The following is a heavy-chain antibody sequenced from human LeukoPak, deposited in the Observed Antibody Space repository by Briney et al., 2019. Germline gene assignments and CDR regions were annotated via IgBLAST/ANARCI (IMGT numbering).Heavy chain of an antibody. V-gene: IGHV3-7*03. CDR2: INEGGSEE. Sequence: GGSLRLSCAASGFTFSNYWMCWVRQVPGKGLEWVANINEGGSEEYYVDSVKGRFTISRDNAENSLYLQMNSLRGEDTAVYYCARGRAAAFDNWGQGTLVTVSS. J-gene: IGHJ4*02. D-gene: IGHD6-13*01. CDR3: ARGRAAAFDN. CDR1: GFTFSNYW.